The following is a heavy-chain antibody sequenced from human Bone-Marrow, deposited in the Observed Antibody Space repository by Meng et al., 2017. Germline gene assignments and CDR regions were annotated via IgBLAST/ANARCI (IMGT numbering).Heavy chain of an antibody. D-gene: IGHD2-15*01. J-gene: IGHJ3*02. Sequence: ASVKVSCKASGYTFTGYYMHWVRQAPGQGLEWMGWINPNSGGTNYAQKFQGRVTMTRDTSISTAYMELSRLRSDDTAVYYCARVSPYCSGCSCYPGAFDIWGQGTMVTVSS. CDR2: INPNSGGT. V-gene: IGHV1-2*02. CDR3: ARVSPYCSGCSCYPGAFDI. CDR1: GYTFTGYY.